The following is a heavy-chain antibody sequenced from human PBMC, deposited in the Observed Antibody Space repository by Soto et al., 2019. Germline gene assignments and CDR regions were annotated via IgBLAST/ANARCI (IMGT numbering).Heavy chain of an antibody. CDR1: GGSISSYY. V-gene: IGHV4-59*01. Sequence: SETLSLTWTVSGGSISSYYWSWIRQPQGKGLEWIGYIYYLGNTNYNPSLKSRVTISVDTSKNQFSLKLGSVTAADTAVYYCAREGYYYDTSGYYIFDYWGQGTLVTVSS. CDR3: AREGYYYDTSGYYIFDY. CDR2: IYYLGNT. D-gene: IGHD3-22*01. J-gene: IGHJ4*02.